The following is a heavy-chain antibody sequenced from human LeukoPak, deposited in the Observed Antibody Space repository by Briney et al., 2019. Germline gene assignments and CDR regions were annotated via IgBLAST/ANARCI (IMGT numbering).Heavy chain of an antibody. CDR2: INHSGST. J-gene: IGHJ4*02. D-gene: IGHD6-13*01. CDR1: GGSFSGYY. V-gene: IGHV4-34*01. Sequence: PSETLSLTCAVYGGSFSGYYWSWIRQPPGKGLEWIGEINHSGSTNYNPSLKSRVTISVDTSKNQFSLKLSSVTAADTAVYYCARGWGDSSSWYLSPPITLDYWGQGTLVTVSS. CDR3: ARGWGDSSSWYLSPPITLDY.